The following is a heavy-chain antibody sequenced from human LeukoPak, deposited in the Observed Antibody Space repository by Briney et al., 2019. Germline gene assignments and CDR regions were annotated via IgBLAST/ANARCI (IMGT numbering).Heavy chain of an antibody. Sequence: ASVKVSCKASGYTFTSYDINWVRQATGQGLEWMGWMNPNSGNTGYAQKFQGRVTMTRNTSISTAYMELSSLRSEDTAVYYCARVSCSGGSCFFDYWGQGTLVTVSS. J-gene: IGHJ4*02. V-gene: IGHV1-8*01. D-gene: IGHD2-15*01. CDR3: ARVSCSGGSCFFDY. CDR1: GYTFTSYD. CDR2: MNPNSGNT.